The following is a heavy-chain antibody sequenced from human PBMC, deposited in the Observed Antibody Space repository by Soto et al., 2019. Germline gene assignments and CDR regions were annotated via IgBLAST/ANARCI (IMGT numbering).Heavy chain of an antibody. J-gene: IGHJ6*02. V-gene: IGHV1-69*06. CDR1: GGTFSSYA. CDR3: ARRFFGVVPSSHYGMDV. CDR2: IISIFGTA. D-gene: IGHD3-3*01. Sequence: QVQLVQSGAEVKKPGSSVTVSCTASGGTFSSYAISWVRQAPGQGLEWMGGIISIFGTANYAQKFQGRVTITADKSTSTAYMELSSLRSEDTAVYYCARRFFGVVPSSHYGMDVWGQGTTVTVSS.